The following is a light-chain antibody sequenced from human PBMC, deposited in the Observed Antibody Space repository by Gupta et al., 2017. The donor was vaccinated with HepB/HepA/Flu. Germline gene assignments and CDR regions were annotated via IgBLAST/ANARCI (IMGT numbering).Light chain of an antibody. CDR2: GDN. J-gene: IGLJ1*01. CDR1: RLSDSQ. Sequence: SSELTQDPAVSVALGQTVTITCRGDRLSDSQASWFQQKPGQAPILVIYGDNSRPSGIPARFSGARSGSTASLTISGAQAEDEADYYCKSRDSDTYFYVFGSGTKIT. CDR3: KSRDSDTYFYV. V-gene: IGLV3-19*01.